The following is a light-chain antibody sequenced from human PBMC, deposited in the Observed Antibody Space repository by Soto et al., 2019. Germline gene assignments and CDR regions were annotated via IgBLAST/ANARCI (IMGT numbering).Light chain of an antibody. CDR3: CSYAGSSTFYVV. CDR1: TNDIGAFNY. CDR2: EVT. J-gene: IGLJ2*01. V-gene: IGLV2-23*02. Sequence: QSALTQPASVSGSPGQSITISCTGTTNDIGAFNYVSWYQQHPGKAPKLILYEVTNRPSGVSNRFSGSKSGNTASLTISGLQAEDEADYYCCSYAGSSTFYVVFGGGTKLTVL.